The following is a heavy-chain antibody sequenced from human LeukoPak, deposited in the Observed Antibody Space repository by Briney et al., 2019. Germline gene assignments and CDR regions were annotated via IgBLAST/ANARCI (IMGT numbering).Heavy chain of an antibody. CDR3: AKDRDLKYYDYVWGSYRWEY. V-gene: IGHV3-23*01. D-gene: IGHD3-16*02. CDR2: IGGSGGST. J-gene: IGHJ4*02. CDR1: GFTFSSYA. Sequence: PGGSLRLSCAASGFTFSSYAMSWVRQAPGKGLEWVSAIGGSGGSTYYADSVKGRFTISRDNSKNTLYLQMNSLRAEDTAVYYCAKDRDLKYYDYVWGSYRWEYWGQGTLVTVSS.